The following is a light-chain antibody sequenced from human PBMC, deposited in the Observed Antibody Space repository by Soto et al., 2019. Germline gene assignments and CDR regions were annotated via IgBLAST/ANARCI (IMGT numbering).Light chain of an antibody. CDR3: QQRSNWHPT. J-gene: IGKJ4*01. CDR2: DAS. Sequence: EIVLTQSPGTLSLSPGERATLSCRASQGVSSYLAWYQQKPGQAPRLLIYDASNRATGIPARFSGSGPGTDFTLTISSLEPEDFAVYYCQQRSNWHPTFGGGTKVDIK. CDR1: QGVSSY. V-gene: IGKV3D-11*01.